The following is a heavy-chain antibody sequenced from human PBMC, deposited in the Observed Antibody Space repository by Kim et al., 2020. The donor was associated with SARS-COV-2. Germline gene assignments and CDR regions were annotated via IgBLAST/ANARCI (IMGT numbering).Heavy chain of an antibody. Sequence: SETLSLTCTVSGGSISSSSYYWGWIRQPPGKGLEWIGSIYYSGSTYYNPSLKSRVTISVDTSKNQFSLKLSSVTAAATAVYYCAGLRYFDWLLPIRFDYWGQGTLVTVSS. J-gene: IGHJ4*02. CDR1: GGSISSSSYY. D-gene: IGHD3-9*01. CDR3: AGLRYFDWLLPIRFDY. V-gene: IGHV4-39*01. CDR2: IYYSGST.